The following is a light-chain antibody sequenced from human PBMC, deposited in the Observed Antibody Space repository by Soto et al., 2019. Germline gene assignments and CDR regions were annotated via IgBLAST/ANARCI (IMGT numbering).Light chain of an antibody. J-gene: IGLJ1*01. CDR1: SSDIGSFNY. CDR2: GVS. CDR3: SSYTTTSTQV. V-gene: IGLV2-14*03. Sequence: LTQPASVSGSPGQSITISCTGTSSDIGSFNYVSWYQHHPGTAPKLIIYGVSNRPSGVSNRFSGSKSGNTASLTISGLQAEDEADYYCSSYTTTSTQVFGTGTKVTVL.